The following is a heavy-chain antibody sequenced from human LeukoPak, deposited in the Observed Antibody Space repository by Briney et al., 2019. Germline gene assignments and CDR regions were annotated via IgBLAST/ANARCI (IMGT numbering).Heavy chain of an antibody. V-gene: IGHV3-48*01. J-gene: IGHJ4*02. Sequence: GGSLRLSCAASGFGFSTNSMNWVRQAPGKGLEWVSYISSSGSSTYSADSVEGRFTISRDNSKSTLYLQMNSLRTEDTAVYYCAKDRLGSGKTQFDYWGQGTLVTVSS. CDR3: AKDRLGSGKTQFDY. D-gene: IGHD3-10*01. CDR2: ISSSGSST. CDR1: GFGFSTNS.